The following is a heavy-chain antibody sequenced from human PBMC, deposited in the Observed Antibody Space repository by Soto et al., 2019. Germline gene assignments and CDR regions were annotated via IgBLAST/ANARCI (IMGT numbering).Heavy chain of an antibody. Sequence: LRLSCAASEFTFSTYWMHWVRQAPGKGLVWVSRIKSDGSGISYADSVKGRFTISRDYAKNTLYLQMNSLRADDTAVYYCENSYWPVGNYWGQGIPVTVSS. CDR1: EFTFSTYW. V-gene: IGHV3-74*01. CDR2: IKSDGSGI. D-gene: IGHD2-8*02. J-gene: IGHJ4*02. CDR3: ENSYWPVGNY.